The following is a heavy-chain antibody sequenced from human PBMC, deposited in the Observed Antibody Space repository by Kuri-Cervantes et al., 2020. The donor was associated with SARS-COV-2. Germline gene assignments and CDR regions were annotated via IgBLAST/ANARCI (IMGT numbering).Heavy chain of an antibody. D-gene: IGHD3-22*01. CDR2: IYHSGST. J-gene: IGHJ5*02. V-gene: IGHV4-59*01. CDR3: ARGGTYYYDPSGFDWFDP. Sequence: GSLRLSCTVSDGSISNYYWSWIRQPPGKGLEWIGYIYHSGSTNYNPSLNSRVTITIDTSKNQFALRLSTVTAADTAVDYCARGGTYYYDPSGFDWFDPWGQGTLVTVSS. CDR1: DGSISNYY.